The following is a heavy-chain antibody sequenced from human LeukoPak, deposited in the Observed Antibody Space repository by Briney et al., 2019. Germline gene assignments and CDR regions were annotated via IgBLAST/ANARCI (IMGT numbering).Heavy chain of an antibody. J-gene: IGHJ4*02. CDR3: ASLRRITGTIGY. CDR1: GFTFSSYG. Sequence: PGGSLRLSCAASGFTFSSYGMHWVRQAPGKGLEWVAFIRSDGSNKYYADSVKGRFTISRDNAKNSLYLQMNSLRAEDTAVYYCASLRRITGTIGYWGQGTLVTVSS. D-gene: IGHD1-7*01. CDR2: IRSDGSNK. V-gene: IGHV3-30*02.